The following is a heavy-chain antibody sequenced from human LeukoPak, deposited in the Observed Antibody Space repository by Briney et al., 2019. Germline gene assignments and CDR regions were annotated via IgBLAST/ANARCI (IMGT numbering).Heavy chain of an antibody. J-gene: IGHJ6*03. V-gene: IGHV1-69*06. CDR1: GGTFSSYA. Sequence: SVKVSCKASGGTFSSYAISWVRQAPGQGLEWMGGIIPIFGSAIYAQKFQGRVTITADTSTSTAYMELTSLRSEDTAMYYCARDIGRPEGGYYYMDVWGKGTTVIVSS. D-gene: IGHD1-26*01. CDR2: IIPIFGSA. CDR3: ARDIGRPEGGYYYMDV.